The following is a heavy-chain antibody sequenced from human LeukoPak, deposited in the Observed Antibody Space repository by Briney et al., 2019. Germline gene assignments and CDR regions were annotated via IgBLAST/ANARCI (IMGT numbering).Heavy chain of an antibody. CDR3: AKDRVRTRGDYYFDY. CDR2: IWYDGSNK. D-gene: IGHD1-1*01. V-gene: IGHV3-33*06. J-gene: IGHJ4*02. Sequence: GGSLRLSCAASGFTFSSYGMHWVRQAPGKGLEWGAVIWYDGSNKYYADSVKGRFTISRDNSKNTLYLQMNSLRAEDTAVYYCAKDRVRTRGDYYFDYWGQGTLVTVSS. CDR1: GFTFSSYG.